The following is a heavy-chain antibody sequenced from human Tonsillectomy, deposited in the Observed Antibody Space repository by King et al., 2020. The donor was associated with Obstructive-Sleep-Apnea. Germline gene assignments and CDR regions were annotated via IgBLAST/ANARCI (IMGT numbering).Heavy chain of an antibody. Sequence: VQLVESGGGLVQPGRSLRLSLAASGFTFDDYAMDWVRQAPGEGLEGVSGISWDSGSLGYGGSVKGRLTLSRDNAKNSLYLQMNSLRAEDTALYYCAKDREYYGSGSYPHFDYWGQGTLVTVSS. CDR1: GFTFDDYA. D-gene: IGHD3-10*01. CDR3: AKDREYYGSGSYPHFDY. V-gene: IGHV3-9*01. J-gene: IGHJ4*02. CDR2: ISWDSGSL.